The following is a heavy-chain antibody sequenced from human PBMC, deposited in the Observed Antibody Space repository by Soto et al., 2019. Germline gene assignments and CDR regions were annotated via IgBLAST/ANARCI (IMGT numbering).Heavy chain of an antibody. CDR2: INPNSGAT. V-gene: IGHV1-2*02. Sequence: GASVKVSCKASGYTCTGYFIHWVRQAPGQGLEWMGWINPNSGATKYAQKFQGRVTMTRDTSISTAYMELTLLRSDDTAIYYCARGGGTILAPLPWGEGTLVTVSS. D-gene: IGHD3-3*01. CDR1: GYTCTGYF. CDR3: ARGGGTILAPLP. J-gene: IGHJ5*02.